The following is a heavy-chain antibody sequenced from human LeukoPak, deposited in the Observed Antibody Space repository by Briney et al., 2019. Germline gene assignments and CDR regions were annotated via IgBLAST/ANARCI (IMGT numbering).Heavy chain of an antibody. CDR3: AGTGVVVVPAAIPGFDP. V-gene: IGHV3-23*01. J-gene: IGHJ5*02. D-gene: IGHD2-2*02. CDR1: GFTLISSA. CDR2: ISGSGGST. Sequence: GGSLRHSCAASGFTLISSAMSGGRQAPGKGLEWGSAISGSGGSTYYADSVNGRFTISRDNSKNTLYLQMNSLRAEDTAVYYCAGTGVVVVPAAIPGFDPWGQGTLVTVSS.